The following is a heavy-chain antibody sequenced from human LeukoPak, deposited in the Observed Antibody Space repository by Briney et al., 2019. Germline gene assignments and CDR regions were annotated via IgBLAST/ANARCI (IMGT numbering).Heavy chain of an antibody. CDR3: ARRRGWDYDSSGYDFDY. D-gene: IGHD3-22*01. J-gene: IGHJ4*02. V-gene: IGHV5-51*01. CDR2: IYPGDSDT. Sequence: GESLQISCKGSGYSFTGHWIGWVRQLPGKGLEWMGIIYPGDSDTRYSPSFQGQVTISADKSISTAYLQWSSLKAADTAVYYCARRRGWDYDSSGYDFDYWGQGTLVTVSS. CDR1: GYSFTGHW.